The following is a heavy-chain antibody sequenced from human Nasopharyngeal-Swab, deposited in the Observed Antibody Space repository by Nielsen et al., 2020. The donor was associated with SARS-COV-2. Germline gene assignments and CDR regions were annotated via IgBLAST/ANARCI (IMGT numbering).Heavy chain of an antibody. CDR2: INPNSGGT. J-gene: IGHJ4*02. V-gene: IGHV1-2*06. CDR3: ARESPHDYVWGSYRYTLSFDY. D-gene: IGHD3-16*02. Sequence: WVRQAPGQGLEWMGRINPNSGGTNYAQKFQGRVTMTRDTSISTAYMELSRLRSDDTAVYYCARESPHDYVWGSYRYTLSFDYWGQGTLGTVSS.